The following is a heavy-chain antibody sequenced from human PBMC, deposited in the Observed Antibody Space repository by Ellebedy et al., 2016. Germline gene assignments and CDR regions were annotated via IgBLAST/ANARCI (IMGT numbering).Heavy chain of an antibody. V-gene: IGHV3-13*01. Sequence: GESLKISCAASGFTFSTNDMHWVRQSPGKALEWVSGIGTAGDTYYPVSVKGRFTISRENAKNSLFLQMNSLKAGDTAVYFCARGHGGVRGVISPLDLWGQGTLVSVSS. CDR3: ARGHGGVRGVISPLDL. CDR2: IGTAGDT. CDR1: GFTFSTND. J-gene: IGHJ4*02. D-gene: IGHD3-10*01.